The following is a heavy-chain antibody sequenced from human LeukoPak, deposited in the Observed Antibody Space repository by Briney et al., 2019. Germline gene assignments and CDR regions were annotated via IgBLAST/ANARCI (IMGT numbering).Heavy chain of an antibody. CDR3: TRRLDD. J-gene: IGHJ4*02. CDR2: IKHDGSEK. Sequence: GGSLRLSCAATGFSFNSDWMDWVRQAPGKGLEWVANIKHDGSEKNCLDSVKGRFTISRDNAQNSLYLQMNGLRVEDSAVYYCTRRLDDWGQGTLVTVSS. V-gene: IGHV3-7*01. CDR1: GFSFNSDW. D-gene: IGHD3-16*01.